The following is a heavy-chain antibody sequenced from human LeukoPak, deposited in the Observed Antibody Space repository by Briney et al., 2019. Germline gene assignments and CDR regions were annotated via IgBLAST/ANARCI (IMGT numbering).Heavy chain of an antibody. CDR1: GFTFSNSW. J-gene: IGHJ4*02. Sequence: PGGSLRLSCAASGFTFSNSWMHWVRQAPGKGLVWVSRINSDGKTTTYADSVKGRFTISRDNAQNTLYLQMNSLSAEDTAVYYCARDYPPDWGQGTRVTVSA. V-gene: IGHV3-74*01. CDR2: INSDGKTT. CDR3: ARDYPPD.